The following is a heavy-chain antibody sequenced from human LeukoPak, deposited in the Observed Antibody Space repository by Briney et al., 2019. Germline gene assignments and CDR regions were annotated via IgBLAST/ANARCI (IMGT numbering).Heavy chain of an antibody. J-gene: IGHJ4*02. CDR3: AREYRGEYYFAY. D-gene: IGHD3-10*01. V-gene: IGHV3-66*01. CDR1: GFTVSSNY. CDR2: IYSGGST. Sequence: GGSLRLSCAASGFTVSSNYMSWVRQAPGKGLEWVSVIYSGGSTYYADSVKGRFTISRDNSKNTMYLQMNSLRAEDTAVYYCAREYRGEYYFAYWGQGTLVTVSS.